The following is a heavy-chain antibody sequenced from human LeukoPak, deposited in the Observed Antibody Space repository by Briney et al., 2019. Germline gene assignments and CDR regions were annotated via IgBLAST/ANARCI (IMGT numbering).Heavy chain of an antibody. CDR3: ARVGDSYGPYYFDY. CDR2: AYYSGNV. CDR1: TCSVY. J-gene: IGHJ4*02. D-gene: IGHD5-18*01. V-gene: IGHV4-59*08. Sequence: TCSVYWSWIRQPPGKGLEWIAYAYYSGNVNYNPSLKSRVTILADASKNQFSLRLNSVTAADTAVYYCARVGDSYGPYYFDYWGQGTLVTVSP.